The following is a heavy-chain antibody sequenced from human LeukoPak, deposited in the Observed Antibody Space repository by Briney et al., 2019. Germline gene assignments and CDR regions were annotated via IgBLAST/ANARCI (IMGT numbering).Heavy chain of an antibody. CDR2: ISYDGSNK. V-gene: IGHV3-30-3*01. J-gene: IGHJ4*02. Sequence: PGRSLRLSCAASGFTFSSYAMHWVRQARGKGLEWVAGISYDGSNKYYADSVKGRFTISRDNSKYTLYLQMNSLRAEDTAVYYCAREGCSSTSCFSWAFDYWGQGTLVTVSS. D-gene: IGHD2-2*01. CDR3: AREGCSSTSCFSWAFDY. CDR1: GFTFSSYA.